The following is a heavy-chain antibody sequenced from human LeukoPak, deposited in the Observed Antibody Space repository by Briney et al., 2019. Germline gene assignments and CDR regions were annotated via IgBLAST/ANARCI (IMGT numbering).Heavy chain of an antibody. Sequence: ASVKVSCKVSGYTLTELSMHWVRQAPGKGLEWMGGFDPEDGETIYAQKFQGRVTMTEDTSTDTAYMELSSLRSEDTAVYYCARVPRITMVRGVIIKDYFDYWGQGTQVTVSS. D-gene: IGHD3-10*01. V-gene: IGHV1-24*01. J-gene: IGHJ4*02. CDR2: FDPEDGET. CDR3: ARVPRITMVRGVIIKDYFDY. CDR1: GYTLTELS.